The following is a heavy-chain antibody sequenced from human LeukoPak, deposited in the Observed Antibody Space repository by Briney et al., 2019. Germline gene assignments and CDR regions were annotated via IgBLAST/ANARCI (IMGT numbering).Heavy chain of an antibody. CDR1: GFTFSSYS. CDR3: ARGGAVAPKFNFDY. Sequence: GSLRLSCAASGFTFSSYSMNWVRQAPGKGLEWLSSISSSSSYIYYADSVKGRFTISRDNAKNSLYLQMNSLRAEDTAVYYCARGGAVAPKFNFDYWGQGTLVTVSS. CDR2: ISSSSSYI. J-gene: IGHJ4*02. V-gene: IGHV3-21*01. D-gene: IGHD6-19*01.